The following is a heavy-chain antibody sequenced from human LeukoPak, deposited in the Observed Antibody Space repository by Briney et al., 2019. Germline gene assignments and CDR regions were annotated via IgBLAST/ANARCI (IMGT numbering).Heavy chain of an antibody. CDR2: IKEDGSEK. Sequence: GGSLRLSCAASGFSFGDYAMSWVRQAPGKGLEWVANIKEDGSEKYYGDSVKGRFTISRDNAENSLYMQMNSLRAEDTGVYYCVRDFLGESGAGGYWGQGTLVTVSS. V-gene: IGHV3-7*01. D-gene: IGHD3-10*01. CDR1: GFSFGDYA. CDR3: VRDFLGESGAGGY. J-gene: IGHJ4*02.